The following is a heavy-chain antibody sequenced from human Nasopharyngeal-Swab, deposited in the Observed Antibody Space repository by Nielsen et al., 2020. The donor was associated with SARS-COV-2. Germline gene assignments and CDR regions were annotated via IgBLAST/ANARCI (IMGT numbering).Heavy chain of an antibody. J-gene: IGHJ1*01. CDR2: INPSGGST. CDR3: ARDQLTSSGWYGKWFQH. V-gene: IGHV1-46*01. CDR1: GYTFTSYY. Sequence: ASVKVSCKASGYTFTSYYMHWVRQAPGQGLEWMGIINPSGGSTSYAQTFQGRVTMTRDTSTSTVYMELSSLRSEDTAVYYCARDQLTSSGWYGKWFQHWGQGTLVTVSS. D-gene: IGHD6-19*01.